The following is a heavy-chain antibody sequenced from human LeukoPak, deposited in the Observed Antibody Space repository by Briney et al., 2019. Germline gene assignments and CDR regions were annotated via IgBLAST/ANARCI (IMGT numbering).Heavy chain of an antibody. CDR1: GFTFSDYN. CDR3: ARDRAVAGTGDY. D-gene: IGHD6-19*01. J-gene: IGHJ4*02. V-gene: IGHV3-48*01. CDR2: ITSSSSII. Sequence: GGSLRLSCAASGFTFSDYNMNWVRQPPGKGLEWVSYITSSSSIIYYADSVKGRFTISRDNSKDTLYLQMNSLRAEDTAVYYCARDRAVAGTGDYWGQGTLVAVSS.